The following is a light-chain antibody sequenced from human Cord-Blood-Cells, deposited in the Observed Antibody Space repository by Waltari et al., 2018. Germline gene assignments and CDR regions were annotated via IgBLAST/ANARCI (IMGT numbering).Light chain of an antibody. CDR3: QQSYSTPT. CDR2: AAS. Sequence: DIQMSQSPSSLPASVGDRVTITCRASQSISSYINLYQQKPGKAPKLLICAASSLQSGVTSRFSGSGSETDFTLNISSLQPEDFATYYCQQSYSTPTFGQGTRLGIK. J-gene: IGKJ5*01. CDR1: QSISSY. V-gene: IGKV1-39*01.